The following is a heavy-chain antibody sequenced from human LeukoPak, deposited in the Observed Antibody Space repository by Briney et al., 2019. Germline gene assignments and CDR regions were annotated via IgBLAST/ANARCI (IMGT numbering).Heavy chain of an antibody. CDR1: GFTFSSYA. D-gene: IGHD1-7*01. J-gene: IGHJ4*02. CDR3: ARDSNWNYAGLIDY. Sequence: GGSLRLSCAASGFTFSSYAMNWVRQAPGKGLEWVSAISGGTYYADSVKGRFTISRDNAKNSLYLQMNSLRAEDTAVYYCARDSNWNYAGLIDYWGQGTLVTVSS. CDR2: ISGGT. V-gene: IGHV3-23*01.